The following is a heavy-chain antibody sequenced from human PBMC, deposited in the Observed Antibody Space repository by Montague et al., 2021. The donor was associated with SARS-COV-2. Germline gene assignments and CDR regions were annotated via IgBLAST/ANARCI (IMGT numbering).Heavy chain of an antibody. CDR3: ARDVRRGVADRYDY. D-gene: IGHD6-6*01. J-gene: IGHJ4*01. Sequence: SLRLSCAASGFTFDNSVMNWVRQAPGKGLEWVSTISVSGYTTHYADSVKGRFAISRDNAKNTLYLQMNSLRAEDTAIYYCARDVRRGVADRYDYWGQGTMVTVSS. V-gene: IGHV3-23*01. CDR2: ISVSGYTT. CDR1: GFTFDNSV.